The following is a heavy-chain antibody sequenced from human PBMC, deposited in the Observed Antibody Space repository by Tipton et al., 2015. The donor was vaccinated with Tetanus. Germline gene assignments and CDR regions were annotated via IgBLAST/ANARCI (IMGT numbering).Heavy chain of an antibody. V-gene: IGHV4-30-2*01. J-gene: IGHJ4*02. CDR2: IYESGTT. D-gene: IGHD3-22*01. Sequence: LRLSCTVSGGSVSGGDYHWSWIRQPPGKGLEWIGYIYESGTTHYNPSLKSRVTLSLDMSKNHVSLNLTSVTAADTAVYYCARDVRFYYDSSTYYQYYFDSWGQGTLVTVSS. CDR3: ARDVRFYYDSSTYYQYYFDS. CDR1: GGSVSGGDYH.